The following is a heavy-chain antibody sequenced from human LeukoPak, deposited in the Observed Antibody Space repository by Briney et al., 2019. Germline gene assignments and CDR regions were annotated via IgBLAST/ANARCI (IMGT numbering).Heavy chain of an antibody. CDR1: GYTFTSYD. CDR3: ARGPGYDILTGYYPPDY. V-gene: IGHV1-8*01. CDR2: MNPNSGNT. Sequence: ASVKVSCKASGYTFTSYDINWVRQATGQGLEWMGWMNPNSGNTGYAQKFQGRVTMTRNTSISTPYMVLSSLRSEDTAVYYCARGPGYDILTGYYPPDYWGQGTRATVSS. D-gene: IGHD3-9*01. J-gene: IGHJ4*02.